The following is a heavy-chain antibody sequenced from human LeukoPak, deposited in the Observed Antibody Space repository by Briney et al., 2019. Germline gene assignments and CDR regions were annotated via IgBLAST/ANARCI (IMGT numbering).Heavy chain of an antibody. V-gene: IGHV3-7*01. J-gene: IGHJ4*02. CDR1: GFTFSTYW. CDR3: ARDSAGNDY. Sequence: GGSLRLSCAASGFTFSTYWMSWVRQAPGKGLEWVANVKQDGSEKYYIDSVKGRFTISRDNAKNSLYLQMNSLRAEDTAMYYCARDSAGNDYWGQGTLVTVSS. CDR2: VKQDGSEK. D-gene: IGHD6-13*01.